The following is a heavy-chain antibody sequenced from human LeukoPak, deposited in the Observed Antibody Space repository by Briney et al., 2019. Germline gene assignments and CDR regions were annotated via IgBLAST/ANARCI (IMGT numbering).Heavy chain of an antibody. Sequence: GSLRLSCAASGFTFSTYGMSWVRQAPGKGLEWIGYIYYSGSTYYNPSLKSRVTISVDTSKNQFSLKLSSVTAADTAVYYCARAKRLGVGATTRVFDYWGQGTLVTVSS. J-gene: IGHJ4*02. CDR2: IYYSGST. V-gene: IGHV4-59*12. CDR1: GFTFSTYG. CDR3: ARAKRLGVGATTRVFDY. D-gene: IGHD1-26*01.